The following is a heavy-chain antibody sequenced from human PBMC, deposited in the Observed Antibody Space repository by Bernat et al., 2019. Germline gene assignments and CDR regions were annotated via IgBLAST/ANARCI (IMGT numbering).Heavy chain of an antibody. CDR3: ARGANYDILTGYSNRLDY. CDR1: AGSISSHNYF. CDR2: VYSSGST. J-gene: IGHJ4*02. V-gene: IGHV4-39*02. D-gene: IGHD3-9*01. Sequence: QLQLQESGPGLVKPSETLSLTCTVSAGSISSHNYFWGWIREPPGKGLEWIGSVYSSGSTYYNPSLKGRVTISVDTSKNQFSLKLTSVTPEDTAVYYCARGANYDILTGYSNRLDYWGQGTLVTVSS.